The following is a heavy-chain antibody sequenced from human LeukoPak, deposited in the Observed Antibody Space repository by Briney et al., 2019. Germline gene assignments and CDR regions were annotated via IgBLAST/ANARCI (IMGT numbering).Heavy chain of an antibody. Sequence: GGSLRLSCAASGFTFSSYALTWVRRAPGKGLEWVSTIEVGGAITHYAASVKGRFTISRDTSKKILYLQMDSLRPEDTAVYYCAKPLGGSYLFDRWGQGTLVTVSS. J-gene: IGHJ4*02. CDR3: AKPLGGSYLFDR. CDR2: IEVGGAIT. V-gene: IGHV3-23*01. CDR1: GFTFSSYA. D-gene: IGHD1-26*01.